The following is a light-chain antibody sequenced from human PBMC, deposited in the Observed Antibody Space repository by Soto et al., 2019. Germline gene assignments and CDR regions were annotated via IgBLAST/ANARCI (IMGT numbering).Light chain of an antibody. CDR2: EVS. CDR3: SSYTSSTPLV. Sequence: QSALTQPASVSGSPGQSITISCTGTTSDVGGYNYVSWYQQHPGKAPKLMIYEVSNRPSGFSNRFSGSKSGNTASLTISGLQPDDEADYYCSSYTSSTPLVFGGGTKLTVL. V-gene: IGLV2-14*01. CDR1: TSDVGGYNY. J-gene: IGLJ2*01.